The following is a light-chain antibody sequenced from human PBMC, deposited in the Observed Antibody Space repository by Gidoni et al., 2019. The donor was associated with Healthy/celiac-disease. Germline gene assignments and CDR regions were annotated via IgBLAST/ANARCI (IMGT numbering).Light chain of an antibody. V-gene: IGKV3-11*01. CDR1: QGVSSY. CDR2: DAS. J-gene: IGKJ3*01. Sequence: EIVFTQSPATLSLSPGERATLSCRASQGVSSYLAWYQQKPGQAPRLLIYDASNRANGIPARFSGSVSGTDFTITISSLEPEDFAVYYCQQRSNWVTFGPGTKVDIK. CDR3: QQRSNWVT.